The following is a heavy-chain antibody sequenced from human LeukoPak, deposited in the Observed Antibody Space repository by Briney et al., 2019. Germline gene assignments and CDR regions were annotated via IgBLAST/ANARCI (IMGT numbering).Heavy chain of an antibody. CDR3: AELGITMIGGV. Sequence: GGSLRLSCAASGFTVNSNYMSWVRQAPGKGLEWVSTFSSSGSTIYYADSVKGRFTISRDNAKNSLYLQMNSLRAEDTAVYYCAELGITMIGGVWGKGTTVTISS. D-gene: IGHD3-10*02. CDR2: FSSSGSTI. J-gene: IGHJ6*04. CDR1: GFTVNSNY. V-gene: IGHV3-11*04.